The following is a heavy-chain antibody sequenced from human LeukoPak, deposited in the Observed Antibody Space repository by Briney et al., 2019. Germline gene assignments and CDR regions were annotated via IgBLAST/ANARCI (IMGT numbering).Heavy chain of an antibody. D-gene: IGHD5-18*01. CDR2: INSDGSST. J-gene: IGHJ4*02. Sequence: PGGSLRLSCAASGFTFRSYWMHWVRQAPGKGLVWVSRINSDGSSTSYADSVKGRFTISRDNAKNTQYLQMNSLRAEDTAVYYCARDLSGVTGYTYGRGIDYWGQGTLVTVSS. CDR1: GFTFRSYW. V-gene: IGHV3-74*01. CDR3: ARDLSGVTGYTYGRGIDY.